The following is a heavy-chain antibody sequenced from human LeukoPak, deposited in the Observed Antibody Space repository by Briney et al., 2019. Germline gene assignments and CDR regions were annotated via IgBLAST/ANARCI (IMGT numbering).Heavy chain of an antibody. J-gene: IGHJ6*02. CDR1: GFTFTGYS. CDR2: INPYTGGT. V-gene: IGHV1-2*02. D-gene: IGHD5/OR15-5a*01. Sequence: ASVSISCKTSGFTFTGYSMHWVRQVPAQGLEWMGWINPYTGGTKYPQKFQGRVTMTMDTSISTAYMDLSSLRSDDTAVYYCARDRSVRLRSYYNYGLDVWGQGTTVTVSS. CDR3: ARDRSVRLRSYYNYGLDV.